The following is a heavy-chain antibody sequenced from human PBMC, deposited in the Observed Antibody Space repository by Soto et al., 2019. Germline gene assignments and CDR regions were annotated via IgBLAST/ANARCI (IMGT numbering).Heavy chain of an antibody. J-gene: IGHJ4*02. CDR2: IYYSGST. V-gene: IGHV4-39*01. CDR3: ARHPDTYYDILTGYYTNY. CDR1: GGSISSSSYY. Sequence: PSETLSLTCTVSGGSISSSSYYWGWIRQPPGKGLEWIGSIYYSGSTYYNPSLKSRVTISVDTSKNQFSLKLSSVTAADTAVYYCARHPDTYYDILTGYYTNYWGQGTLVTVSS. D-gene: IGHD3-9*01.